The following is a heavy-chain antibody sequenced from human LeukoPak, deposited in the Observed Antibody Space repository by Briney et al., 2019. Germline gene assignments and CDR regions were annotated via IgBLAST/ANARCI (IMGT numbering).Heavy chain of an antibody. V-gene: IGHV3-73*01. J-gene: IGHJ4*02. CDR2: IRSKTNRYAT. CDR1: GFTFSGSA. Sequence: GGSLKLSCAASGFTFSGSAMHWVRQASGKGLEWVGHIRSKTNRYATAYAASVKGRFTISRDDSKNMAYLQMNSLRAEDTAVYYCAKEDEGITVAANVDYWGQGTLVTVSS. D-gene: IGHD6-19*01. CDR3: AKEDEGITVAANVDY.